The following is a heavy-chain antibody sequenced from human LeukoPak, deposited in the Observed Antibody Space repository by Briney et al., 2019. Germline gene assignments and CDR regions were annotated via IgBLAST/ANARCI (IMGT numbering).Heavy chain of an antibody. Sequence: GGSLRLSCAASGFSFSTYGMLWVRQAPGKGLEWVAVIWYDGSNKYYADSVKGRFTISRDNSKNTLYLQMNSLRVEDTAVYYCARDSSGRPLGYWGQGTLVTVSS. CDR3: ARDSSGRPLGY. CDR2: IWYDGSNK. D-gene: IGHD3-10*01. J-gene: IGHJ4*02. CDR1: GFSFSTYG. V-gene: IGHV3-33*01.